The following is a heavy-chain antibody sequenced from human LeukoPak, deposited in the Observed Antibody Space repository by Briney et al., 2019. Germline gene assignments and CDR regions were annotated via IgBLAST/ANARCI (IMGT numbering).Heavy chain of an antibody. Sequence: GGSLRLSCVASGFTFGKYWMSWVRQAPGKGLEWVANIKLDGSEKNYVDSVKGRFTISRDNTKNSPYLQMNSLRVEDTAVFYCARDQYDTWSRRGNFDSWGQGTLVIVSS. CDR2: IKLDGSEK. D-gene: IGHD3-3*01. CDR1: GFTFGKYW. CDR3: ARDQYDTWSRRGNFDS. J-gene: IGHJ4*02. V-gene: IGHV3-7*03.